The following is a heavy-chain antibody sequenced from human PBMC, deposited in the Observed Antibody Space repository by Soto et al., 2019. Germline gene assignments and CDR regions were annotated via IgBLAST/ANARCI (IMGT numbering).Heavy chain of an antibody. CDR3: ARDGYDFWSGYYGLTGMDV. CDR1: GYTFTGYY. CDR2: INPNSGGT. D-gene: IGHD3-3*01. Sequence: GASVKVSCKASGYTFTGYYMHWVRQAPGQGLEWMGWINPNSGGTNYAQKFQGWVTMTRDTSISTAYMELSRLRSDDTAVYYCARDGYDFWSGYYGLTGMDVWGQGTTVTVSS. J-gene: IGHJ6*02. V-gene: IGHV1-2*04.